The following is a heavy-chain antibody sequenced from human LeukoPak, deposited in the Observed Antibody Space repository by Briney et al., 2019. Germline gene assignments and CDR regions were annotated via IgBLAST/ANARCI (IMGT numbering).Heavy chain of an antibody. D-gene: IGHD3-3*01. CDR3: ARGFLEWLNNYMDV. V-gene: IGHV4-34*01. J-gene: IGHJ6*03. CDR2: INHSGST. Sequence: PSETLSLTCAVYGGSFSGYYWSWIRQPPGKGLEWIGEINHSGSTNYNPSLKGRVTISVDTSKNQFSLKLSSVTAADTAVYYCARGFLEWLNNYMDVWGKGTTVTVSS. CDR1: GGSFSGYY.